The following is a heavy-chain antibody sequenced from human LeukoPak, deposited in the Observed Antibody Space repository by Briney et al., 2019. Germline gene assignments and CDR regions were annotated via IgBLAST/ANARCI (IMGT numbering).Heavy chain of an antibody. CDR1: GYTFTNYD. CDR2: MNPNSGNT. V-gene: IGHV1-8*03. J-gene: IGHJ6*04. Sequence: GASVKVSCKASGYTFTNYDINWVRQATGQGLEWMGWMNPNSGNTGYAQKFQGRVTITRNTSISSAYMELSSLRSEDTAMYYCARGGLRQQLVQAMDVWGKGTTVTVSS. CDR3: ARGGLRQQLVQAMDV. D-gene: IGHD6-13*01.